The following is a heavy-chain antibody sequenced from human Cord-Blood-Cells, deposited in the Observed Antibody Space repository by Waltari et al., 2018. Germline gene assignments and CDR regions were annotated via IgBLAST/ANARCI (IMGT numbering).Heavy chain of an antibody. J-gene: IGHJ5*02. D-gene: IGHD3-3*01. CDR2: IYYSGST. CDR1: GGSISSSSYY. Sequence: QLQLQESGPGLVKPSETLSLTCTVSGGSISSSSYYWGWIRQPPGEGLEWIGSIYYSGSTYSTPSLKCRLTMSVDTSKNQFSRRLSSLTAADAAVYYCARGRIFGVVIEGWFDPWGQGTLVTVSS. CDR3: ARGRIFGVVIEGWFDP. V-gene: IGHV4-39*01.